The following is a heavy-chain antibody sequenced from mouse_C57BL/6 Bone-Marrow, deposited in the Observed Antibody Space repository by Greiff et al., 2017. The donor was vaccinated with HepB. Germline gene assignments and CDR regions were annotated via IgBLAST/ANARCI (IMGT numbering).Heavy chain of an antibody. V-gene: IGHV1-4*01. Sequence: VQLQQSGAELARPGASVTMSCTASGYTFTSYTMHWVKQRPGQGLEWIGYINPSSGYTKYNQKFKDKATLTADNSSSTAYIQLRSLTSEDAAVYYCARQLRLSFDYWGQGTTLTVSS. CDR3: ARQLRLSFDY. CDR1: GYTFTSYT. D-gene: IGHD3-2*02. CDR2: INPSSGYT. J-gene: IGHJ2*01.